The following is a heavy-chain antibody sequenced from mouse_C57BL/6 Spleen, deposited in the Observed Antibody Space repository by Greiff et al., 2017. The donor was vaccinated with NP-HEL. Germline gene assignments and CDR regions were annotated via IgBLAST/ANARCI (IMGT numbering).Heavy chain of an antibody. J-gene: IGHJ2*01. Sequence: QVQLKQPGAELVKPGASVKLSCKASGYTFTSYWMQWVKQRPGQGLEWIGEIDPSDSYTNYNQKFKGKATLTVDTSSSTAYMQLSSLTSEDSAVYYCARGPYGSSLGFDYWGQGTTLTVSS. CDR1: GYTFTSYW. V-gene: IGHV1-50*01. D-gene: IGHD1-1*01. CDR3: ARGPYGSSLGFDY. CDR2: IDPSDSYT.